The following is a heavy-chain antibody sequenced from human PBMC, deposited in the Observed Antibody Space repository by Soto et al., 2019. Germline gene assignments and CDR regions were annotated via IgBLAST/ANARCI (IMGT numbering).Heavy chain of an antibody. CDR3: ARVISPAGDY. J-gene: IGHJ4*02. CDR1: GYSFTDYY. V-gene: IGHV1-2*02. Sequence: QVQLVQSEAEVKKPGASVKVSCTASGYSFTDYYLHWVRQAPGQGLEWLGWINPKSGGTNYAQSFEDRVNLTRDTSLGTAYLELTSLRSDDTAVYYCARVISPAGDYWGQGTLVTVSS. CDR2: INPKSGGT.